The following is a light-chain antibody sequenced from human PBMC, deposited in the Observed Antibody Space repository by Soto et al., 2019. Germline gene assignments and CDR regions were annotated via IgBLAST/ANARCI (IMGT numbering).Light chain of an antibody. J-gene: IGKJ1*01. V-gene: IGKV1-39*01. Sequence: DIQMTQSPSSLSAAVGDRVTITCRASQSIMRFLNWYQHKPGQAPKLLMYAASNLQSGVPSRFSGSGSETRFTLIISSCQPEDVGTYYCSQTDRTPHTFGQGTKGEIK. CDR3: SQTDRTPHT. CDR2: AAS. CDR1: QSIMRF.